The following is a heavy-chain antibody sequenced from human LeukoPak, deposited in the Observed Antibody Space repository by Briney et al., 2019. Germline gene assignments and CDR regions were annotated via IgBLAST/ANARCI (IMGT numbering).Heavy chain of an antibody. CDR2: IYHSGST. J-gene: IGHJ3*02. D-gene: IGHD6-19*01. Sequence: SETLSLTCTVSGYSISSGYYWGWIRQPPGKGLEWIGSIYHSGSTYYNPSLKSRVTISVDTSKNQFSLKLSSVTAADTAVYYCARGHSSGWRTAFDIWGQGTMVTVSS. CDR3: ARGHSSGWRTAFDI. V-gene: IGHV4-38-2*02. CDR1: GYSISSGYY.